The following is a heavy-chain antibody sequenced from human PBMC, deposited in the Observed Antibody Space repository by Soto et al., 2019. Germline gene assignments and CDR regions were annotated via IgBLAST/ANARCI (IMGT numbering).Heavy chain of an antibody. CDR1: GFTVSSNY. J-gene: IGHJ4*01. CDR3: AGHTSGWFYFDS. D-gene: IGHD6-19*01. CDR2: IHSDGST. V-gene: IGHV3-66*01. Sequence: GGSLRLSCAASGFTVSSNYMSWVRQAPGKGLECISLIHSDGSTYYADSVKGRFTISRDNSKKTLYLQMNSLRADDTAVYYCAGHTSGWFYFDSWGHGTLVTVS.